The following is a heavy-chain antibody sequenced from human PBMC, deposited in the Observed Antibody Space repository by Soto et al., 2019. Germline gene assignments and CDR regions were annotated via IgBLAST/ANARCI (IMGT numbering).Heavy chain of an antibody. V-gene: IGHV4-59*01. J-gene: IGHJ6*03. CDR2: IYYSGST. Sequence: SETLSLTCTVSGGSISSYYLSWIRQPPGKGLEWIGYIYYSGSTNYNPSLKSRVTISVDTSKNQFSLKLSSVTAADTAVYYCARLLIDPTSYYYMDVWGKGTTVTVSS. CDR3: ARLLIDPTSYYYMDV. CDR1: GGSISSYY. D-gene: IGHD2-15*01.